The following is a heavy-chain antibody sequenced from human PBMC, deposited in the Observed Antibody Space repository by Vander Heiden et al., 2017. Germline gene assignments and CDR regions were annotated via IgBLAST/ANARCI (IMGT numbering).Heavy chain of an antibody. CDR2: ISSSSSFI. V-gene: IGHV3-21*01. Sequence: EVQLVESGVGLVKPGGSLRLSCAASGLAFGSHAMNWVRQAPEKGLEWVSSISSSSSFIYYADSLKGRFTISRDNAENSLYLQINSLRAEDTAVYYCAREGGNIYYYYAMDVWGQGTTVTVSS. D-gene: IGHD5-18*01. CDR1: GLAFGSHA. J-gene: IGHJ6*02. CDR3: AREGGNIYYYYAMDV.